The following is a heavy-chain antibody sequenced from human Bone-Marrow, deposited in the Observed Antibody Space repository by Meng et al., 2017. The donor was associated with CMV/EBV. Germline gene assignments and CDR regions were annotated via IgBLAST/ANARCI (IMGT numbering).Heavy chain of an antibody. CDR1: GFTFSSYA. Sequence: LSLTCAASGFTFSSYAMSWVRQAPGKGLEWVSVIYSGGSSTYYADSVKGRFTISRDNSKNTLYLQMNSLRAEDTAVYYCVNCGPYGGYVHYWGQGTLVTVSS. CDR3: VNCGPYGGYVHY. V-gene: IGHV3-23*03. J-gene: IGHJ4*02. CDR2: IYSGGSST. D-gene: IGHD5-12*01.